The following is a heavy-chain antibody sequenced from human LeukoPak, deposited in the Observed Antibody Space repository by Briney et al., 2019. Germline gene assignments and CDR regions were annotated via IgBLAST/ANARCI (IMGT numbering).Heavy chain of an antibody. V-gene: IGHV1-69*04. J-gene: IGHJ4*02. Sequence: SVKVSCKASGGTFSSYAISWVRQAPGQGLEWMGRIIPILGIANYAQKFQGRVTITADKSTSTAYMELSSLRSEDTAVCYCATANYYDSSGHDYWGQGTLVTVSS. CDR3: ATANYYDSSGHDY. D-gene: IGHD3-22*01. CDR2: IIPILGIA. CDR1: GGTFSSYA.